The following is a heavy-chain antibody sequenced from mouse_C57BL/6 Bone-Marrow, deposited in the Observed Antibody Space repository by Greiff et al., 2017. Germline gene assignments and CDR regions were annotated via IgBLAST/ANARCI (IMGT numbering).Heavy chain of an antibody. D-gene: IGHD2-3*01. CDR3: ALTDGYRAMDY. J-gene: IGHJ4*01. V-gene: IGHV1-81*01. CDR1: GYTFTSYG. CDR2: IYPSSGNT. Sequence: VQLQQSGAELARPGASVKLSCKASGYTFTSYGISWVKQRPGQGLEWIGEIYPSSGNTYYNEKFKGKATLTADKSSSTAYMALRSLPSEDSAVFYCALTDGYRAMDYWGQGTSVTVSA.